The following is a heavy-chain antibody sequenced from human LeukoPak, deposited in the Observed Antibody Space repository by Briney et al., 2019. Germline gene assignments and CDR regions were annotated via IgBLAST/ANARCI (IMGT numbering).Heavy chain of an antibody. Sequence: SETLSLTCGVYGGSFSAYYWSWIRQPPGKGLEWIGEINHSGSTNYNPSLKSRVTISVDTSKNQFSLKVDSVTAADTAMYYCARHPGSSWFGAYYFDYWGQGTLVTVSS. CDR2: INHSGST. CDR1: GGSFSAYY. CDR3: ARHPGSSWFGAYYFDY. D-gene: IGHD6-13*01. J-gene: IGHJ4*02. V-gene: IGHV4-34*01.